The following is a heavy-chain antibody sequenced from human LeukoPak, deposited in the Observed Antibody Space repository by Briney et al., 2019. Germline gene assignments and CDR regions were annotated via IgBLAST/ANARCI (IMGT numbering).Heavy chain of an antibody. V-gene: IGHV3-23*01. D-gene: IGHD3-10*01. CDR3: ARILWFRGRTFDY. J-gene: IGHJ4*02. Sequence: PGGSLRLSCAASGFAFSSYAMSWVRQAPGKGLEWVSAISGSGGSTYYADSVKGRFTISRDNSKNTLYLQMNSLRAEDTAVYYCARILWFRGRTFDYSGQGTLVTVSS. CDR2: ISGSGGST. CDR1: GFAFSSYA.